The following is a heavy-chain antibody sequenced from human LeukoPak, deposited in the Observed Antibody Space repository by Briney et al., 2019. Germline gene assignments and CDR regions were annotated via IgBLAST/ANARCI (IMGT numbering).Heavy chain of an antibody. Sequence: PGGSLRLSCAASGFSFTTYWMSWVRQAPGKGLEWVANIKQDGTEKYYVDSVKGRFTISRDNAKNSLYLQMNSLRVEDTAAYYCAKLAKYFYGSETYYFFEHWGQGTPVTASS. CDR1: GFSFTTYW. D-gene: IGHD3-10*01. CDR2: IKQDGTEK. CDR3: AKLAKYFYGSETYYFFEH. J-gene: IGHJ4*02. V-gene: IGHV3-7*01.